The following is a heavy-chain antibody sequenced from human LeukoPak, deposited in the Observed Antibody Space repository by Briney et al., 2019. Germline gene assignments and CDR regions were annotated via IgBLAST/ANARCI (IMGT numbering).Heavy chain of an antibody. CDR2: TSTTGDTT. J-gene: IGHJ4*02. V-gene: IGHV3-23*01. CDR3: AKRASGYYFDS. D-gene: IGHD5-12*01. Sequence: GGSLRLSCAASGFTFSTYGMSWVRQAPGKGLEWVSTTSTTGDTTYYTDSVKGRFTISRDNSKNTVYLQMSSLRAEDTAVFYCAKRASGYYFDSWGQGTLVTVSS. CDR1: GFTFSTYG.